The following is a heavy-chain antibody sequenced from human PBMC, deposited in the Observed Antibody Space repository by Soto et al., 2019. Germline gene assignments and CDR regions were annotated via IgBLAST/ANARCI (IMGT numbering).Heavy chain of an antibody. CDR3: ARLVTFGGVIVEYYFAY. J-gene: IGHJ4*02. D-gene: IGHD3-16*02. CDR1: GGSISSYY. CDR2: IYTSGST. Sequence: QVQLQESGPGLVKPSETLSLTCTVSGGSISSYYWSWIRQPDGKGLEWIVRIYTSGSTNYNPSLKSRVTMSVDTSKNQFSLKLSSVPAADTAVYYCARLVTFGGVIVEYYFAYWGQGTLVTVSS. V-gene: IGHV4-4*07.